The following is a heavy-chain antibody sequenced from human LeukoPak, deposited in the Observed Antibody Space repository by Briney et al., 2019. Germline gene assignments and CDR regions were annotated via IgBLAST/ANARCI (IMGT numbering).Heavy chain of an antibody. CDR2: ISGSGGST. CDR3: AKDKWSSGDIVVVPAAAPDY. Sequence: PGGSVRLSCAASGFTFSSYAMSWVRQAPGKGLEWVSAISGSGGSTYYADSVKGRFTISRDNSKNTLYLQMNSLRAEDTAVYYCAKDKWSSGDIVVVPAAAPDYWGQGTLVTVSP. D-gene: IGHD2-2*01. J-gene: IGHJ4*02. V-gene: IGHV3-23*01. CDR1: GFTFSSYA.